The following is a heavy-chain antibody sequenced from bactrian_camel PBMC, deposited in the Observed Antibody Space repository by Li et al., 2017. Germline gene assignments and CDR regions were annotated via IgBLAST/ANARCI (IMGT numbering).Heavy chain of an antibody. Sequence: HVQLVESGGGSVEAGGSLKLSCQMSGLTTRYCFGWFPQAPGKEREGVAAIALDGATTYSDSVNSRFTISQDDAQKILYLQMNDLKVEDTAMYYCAEKSFAWGRSCHLYAGTPKHRGQGTQVTVS. CDR2: IALDGAT. CDR3: AEKSFAWGRSCHLYAGTPKH. D-gene: IGHD6*01. V-gene: IGHV3-3*01. J-gene: IGHJ4*01. CDR1: GLTTRYCF.